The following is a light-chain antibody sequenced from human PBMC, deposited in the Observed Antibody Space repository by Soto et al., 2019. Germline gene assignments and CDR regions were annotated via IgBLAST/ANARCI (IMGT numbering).Light chain of an antibody. J-gene: IGKJ5*01. Sequence: QSPGTLHLYPGEGDTLSCSASETIRNNYLAWYQQKHGQAPRXXXYGASVRATGVPDRFSGSVSGTDVTLTISRLETEDGAVYDCQQYTSSMNTFGQGTRLEIK. CDR3: QQYTSSMNT. CDR2: GAS. CDR1: ETIRNNY. V-gene: IGKV3-20*01.